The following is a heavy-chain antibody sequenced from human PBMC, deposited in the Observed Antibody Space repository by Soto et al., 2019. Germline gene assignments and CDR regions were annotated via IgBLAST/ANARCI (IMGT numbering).Heavy chain of an antibody. D-gene: IGHD3-10*01. Sequence: PSETLSLTCTVSGASVSGGYYYWSWIRQPPGKGLEWIAYIDYSGSTNYNPSLKSRVTISVDTSNNRFSLKLSSVTAADTAVYYCARIVQKDGGLLSNYYSGLDVWGQGTTVTVSS. V-gene: IGHV4-61*01. J-gene: IGHJ6*02. CDR1: GASVSGGYYY. CDR2: IDYSGST. CDR3: ARIVQKDGGLLSNYYSGLDV.